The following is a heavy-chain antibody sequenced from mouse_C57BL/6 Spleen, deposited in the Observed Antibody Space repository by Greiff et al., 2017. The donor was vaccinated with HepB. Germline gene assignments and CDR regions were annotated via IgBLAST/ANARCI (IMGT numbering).Heavy chain of an antibody. Sequence: VQLQESGPELVKPGASVKISCKASGYAFSSSWMNWVKQRPGKGLEWIGRIYPGDGDTNYNGKFKGKATLTADKSSSTAYMQLSSLTSEDSAVYFCARVTSQYYFDYWGQGTTLTVSS. D-gene: IGHD2-12*01. CDR1: GYAFSSSW. CDR3: ARVTSQYYFDY. CDR2: IYPGDGDT. J-gene: IGHJ2*01. V-gene: IGHV1-82*01.